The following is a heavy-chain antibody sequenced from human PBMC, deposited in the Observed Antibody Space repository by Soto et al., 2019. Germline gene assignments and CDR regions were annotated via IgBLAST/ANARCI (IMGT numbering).Heavy chain of an antibody. D-gene: IGHD2-2*01. J-gene: IGHJ5*02. Sequence: SVKVSCKASVGTFSSYAISWVRQAPGQGLEWMGGIIPIFGTANYAQKFQGRVTITADESTSTAYMELSSLRSEDTAVYYCASSIPSGGIVVVPAAENWFDPWGQGTLVTVSS. CDR3: ASSIPSGGIVVVPAAENWFDP. CDR2: IIPIFGTA. CDR1: VGTFSSYA. V-gene: IGHV1-69*13.